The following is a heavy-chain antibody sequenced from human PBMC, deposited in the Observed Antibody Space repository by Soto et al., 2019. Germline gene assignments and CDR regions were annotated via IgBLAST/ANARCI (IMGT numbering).Heavy chain of an antibody. Sequence: GESLKISCKASGYIIKNYWIGWVRQMPGQGLEWMGIIFPDDSDTRYSPSFQGHVTISVDKSISTAYVQWSSLKASDSAIYYCFRGGVTSRTFDYWGQGALVTVSS. D-gene: IGHD3-16*01. CDR2: IFPDDSDT. J-gene: IGHJ4*02. CDR3: FRGGVTSRTFDY. CDR1: GYIIKNYW. V-gene: IGHV5-51*01.